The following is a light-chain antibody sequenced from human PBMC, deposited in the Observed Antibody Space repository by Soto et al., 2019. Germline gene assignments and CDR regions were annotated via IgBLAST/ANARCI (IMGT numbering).Light chain of an antibody. CDR3: QQYHIWPSWT. V-gene: IGKV3-20*01. J-gene: IGKJ1*01. CDR2: GAS. Sequence: EIVLTQSPGTLSLSPGERATLSCRASQSVSSSYLAWYQQKPGQAPRLLIYGASSRATGIPDRFSGSGSGTDFTLTISSLQSEDFAVYFCQQYHIWPSWTFGQGTKVELK. CDR1: QSVSSSY.